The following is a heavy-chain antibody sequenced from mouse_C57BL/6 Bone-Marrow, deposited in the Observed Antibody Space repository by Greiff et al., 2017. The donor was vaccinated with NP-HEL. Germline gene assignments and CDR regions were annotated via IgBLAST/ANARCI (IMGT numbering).Heavy chain of an antibody. Sequence: QVHVKQPGAELVRPGSSVKLSCKASGYTFTSYWMDWVKQRPGQGLEWIGNIYPSDSETHYNQKFKDKATLTVDKSSSTAYMQLSSLTSEDSAVYYCAIIYYGVYFDYWGQGTTLTVSS. CDR1: GYTFTSYW. V-gene: IGHV1-61*01. J-gene: IGHJ2*01. CDR2: IYPSDSET. D-gene: IGHD2-1*01. CDR3: AIIYYGVYFDY.